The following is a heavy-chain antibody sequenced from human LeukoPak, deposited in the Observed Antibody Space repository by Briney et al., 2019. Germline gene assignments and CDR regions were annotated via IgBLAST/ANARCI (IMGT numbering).Heavy chain of an antibody. CDR3: ARAYGDYGSSTDY. V-gene: IGHV4-39*07. CDR2: IHNSGST. D-gene: IGHD4-17*01. Sequence: SETLSLTCTVSGGSISSSGYYWGWIRQPPGKGLEWIGSIHNSGSTYYNPSLKSRVTISGDTSKNQFSLKLSSVTAADTAVYYCARAYGDYGSSTDYWGQGTLVTVSS. CDR1: GGSISSSGYY. J-gene: IGHJ4*02.